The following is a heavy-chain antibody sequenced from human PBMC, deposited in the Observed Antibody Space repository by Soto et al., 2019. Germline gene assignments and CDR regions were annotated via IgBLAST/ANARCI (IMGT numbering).Heavy chain of an antibody. CDR2: IYYSGST. CDR3: ARNYYYGMDV. V-gene: IGHV4-39*01. J-gene: IGHJ6*02. Sequence: SETLSLTCTVSGGSISSSSYYWGWIRQPPGKGLEWIGSIYYSGSTYYNPSLKSRVTISVDTSKNQFSLKLSSVTAVDTAVYYCARNYYYGMDVWSQGTTVTVSS. CDR1: GGSISSSSYY.